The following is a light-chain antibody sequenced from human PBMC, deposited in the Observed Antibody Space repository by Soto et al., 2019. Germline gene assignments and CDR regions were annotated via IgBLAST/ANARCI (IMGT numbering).Light chain of an antibody. J-gene: IGLJ2*01. CDR2: STD. Sequence: QTVVTQEPSLTVSPGGTVTLTCASSTGAVTSGYYPNWVQQKPGQTPRALIYSTDNKHSWTPARFSGSLLGGKAALTLSGAQTEDEAEYYCLLYFGGYVVFGGGTKLTVL. V-gene: IGLV7-43*01. CDR3: LLYFGGYVV. CDR1: TGAVTSGYY.